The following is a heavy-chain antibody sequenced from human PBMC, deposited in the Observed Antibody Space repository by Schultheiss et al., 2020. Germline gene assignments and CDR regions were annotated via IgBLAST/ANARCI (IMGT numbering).Heavy chain of an antibody. CDR1: GGSISSGSYY. D-gene: IGHD3-3*01. CDR2: IYTSGST. V-gene: IGHV4-61*02. Sequence: SETLSLTCTVSGGSISSGSYYWSWIRQPAGKGLEWIGRIYTSGSTNYNPSLKSRVTISVDTSKNQFSLKLSSVTAADTAVYYCARHGYDFWEANLYYFDYWGQGTLVTVSS. CDR3: ARHGYDFWEANLYYFDY. J-gene: IGHJ4*02.